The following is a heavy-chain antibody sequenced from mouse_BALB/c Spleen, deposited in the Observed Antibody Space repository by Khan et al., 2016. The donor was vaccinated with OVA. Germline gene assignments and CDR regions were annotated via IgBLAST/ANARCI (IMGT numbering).Heavy chain of an antibody. V-gene: IGHV1-7*01. Sequence: QVQLKESGAELAKPGASVKMSCKASGYTFSTYWIHWVKQRPGQGLEWIGYINPSSGYTYYNQRFNDKATLTADKSSSTAYMQLSSLTSEDSAVYYCERDSRDYWGQGTTLTVSS. CDR3: ERDSRDY. J-gene: IGHJ2*01. CDR1: GYTFSTYW. CDR2: INPSSGYT.